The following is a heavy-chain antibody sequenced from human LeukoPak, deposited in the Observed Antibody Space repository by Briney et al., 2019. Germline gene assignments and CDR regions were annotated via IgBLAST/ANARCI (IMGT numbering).Heavy chain of an antibody. J-gene: IGHJ4*02. CDR2: IKQDGSEK. CDR1: GFPFSIHW. V-gene: IGHV3-7*01. CDR3: ARASGAALDY. Sequence: PGGSLSLSCAASGFPFSIHWMSWVRQAPGKGLEWVANIKQDGSEKYYVDSVKGRFTISRDSAKNSLYLQMNSLRAEDTAVYYCARASGAALDYWGQGTLVTVSS. D-gene: IGHD6-6*01.